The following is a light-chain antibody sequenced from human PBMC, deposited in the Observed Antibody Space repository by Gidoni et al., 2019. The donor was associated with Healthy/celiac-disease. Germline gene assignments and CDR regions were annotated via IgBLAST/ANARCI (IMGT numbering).Light chain of an antibody. CDR1: SSGVGGYNY. J-gene: IGLJ3*02. CDR3: SSYTSSSTRV. Sequence: QSARTQPASVSGSPGQSTTISCTGTSSGVGGYNYVSWYQQHPGKAPKLMIFDVSNRPSGVSNRFSGSKSGNTASLPISGLQAEDEADYYCSSYTSSSTRVFGGGTKLTVL. V-gene: IGLV2-14*03. CDR2: DVS.